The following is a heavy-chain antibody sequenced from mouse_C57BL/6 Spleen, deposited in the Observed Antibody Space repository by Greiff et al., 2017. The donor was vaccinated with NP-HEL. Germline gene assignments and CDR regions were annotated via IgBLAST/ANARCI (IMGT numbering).Heavy chain of an antibody. CDR2: IWSGGST. Sequence: QVQLKQSGPGLVQPSQSLSITCTVSGFSLTSYGVHWVRQSPGKGLEWLGVIWSGGSTDYNAAFISRLSISKDNSKSQVFFKMNSLQADDTAIYYCARGGYGSSSFAYWGQGTLVTVSA. V-gene: IGHV2-2*01. CDR3: ARGGYGSSSFAY. D-gene: IGHD1-1*01. CDR1: GFSLTSYG. J-gene: IGHJ3*01.